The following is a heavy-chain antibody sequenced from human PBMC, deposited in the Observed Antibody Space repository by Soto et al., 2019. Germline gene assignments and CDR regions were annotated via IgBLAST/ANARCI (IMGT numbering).Heavy chain of an antibody. D-gene: IGHD2-2*01. Sequence: SETLSLTCPVSGGSISSGDYYWGWVRQPPGKGLEWIGYIYYSGSTYYNPSLKSRVTISVDTSKNQFSLKLSSVTAADTAVYYCARATIVLVPAAMVSHWFDLWGQGTLVTVSS. CDR1: GGSISSGDYY. CDR3: ARATIVLVPAAMVSHWFDL. J-gene: IGHJ5*02. V-gene: IGHV4-30-4*01. CDR2: IYYSGST.